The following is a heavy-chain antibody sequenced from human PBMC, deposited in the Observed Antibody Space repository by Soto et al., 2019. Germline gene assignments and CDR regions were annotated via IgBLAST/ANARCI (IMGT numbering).Heavy chain of an antibody. CDR3: VSELIPGNWGCFDS. Sequence: QVQLVQSGAEVRMPGASVKVSCQASEISDYCIHWVRQAPGQGLEWMGWINPYNGATDYAQKFLGWVTLTRDTSIRTVYMDLNSLTFDDTAVYYCVSELIPGNWGCFDSWGQGTLVTVSS. J-gene: IGHJ5*01. V-gene: IGHV1-2*04. CDR1: EISDYC. D-gene: IGHD7-27*01. CDR2: INPYNGAT.